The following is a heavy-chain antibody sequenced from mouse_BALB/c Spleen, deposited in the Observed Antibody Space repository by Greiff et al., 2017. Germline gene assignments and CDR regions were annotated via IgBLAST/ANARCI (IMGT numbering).Heavy chain of an antibody. Sequence: EVKVVESGGGLVKPGGSLKLSCAASGFTFSDYYMYWVRQTPEKRLEWVATISDGGSYTYYPDSVKGRFTISRDNAKNNLYLQMSSLKSEDTAMYYCARGGDGYYEYFDYWGQGTTLTVSS. CDR3: ARGGDGYYEYFDY. CDR1: GFTFSDYY. J-gene: IGHJ2*01. V-gene: IGHV5-4*02. CDR2: ISDGGSYT. D-gene: IGHD2-3*01.